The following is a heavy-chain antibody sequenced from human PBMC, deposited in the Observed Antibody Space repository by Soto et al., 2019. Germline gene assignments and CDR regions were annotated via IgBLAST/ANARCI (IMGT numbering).Heavy chain of an antibody. Sequence: QVQLVQSGGEVKKPGASVKVSLKASGYTFTIYGINWVRQAPGQGLEWMGWISHDNGNTNYAQKLQGRVTMTTDTYTSTAYMELRSLRSDDTAVYYCARALGYSGYAGMDVWGQGTTVTVSS. CDR3: ARALGYSGYAGMDV. CDR2: ISHDNGNT. CDR1: GYTFTIYG. V-gene: IGHV1-18*01. J-gene: IGHJ6*02. D-gene: IGHD5-12*01.